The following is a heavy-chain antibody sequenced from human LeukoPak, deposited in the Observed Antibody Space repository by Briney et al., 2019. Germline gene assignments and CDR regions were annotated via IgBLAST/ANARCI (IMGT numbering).Heavy chain of an antibody. CDR2: ISGSGGST. J-gene: IGHJ4*02. V-gene: IGHV3-23*01. CDR1: GFTFSSYA. Sequence: GGSLRLSCAASGFTFSSYAMSWVRQAPGKGLEWVSAISGSGGSTYYADSVKGRFTISRDDSKNTLYLQMNSLRAEDTAVYYCAKAVGGPYYFDYWGQGTLVTVSS. D-gene: IGHD2-8*02. CDR3: AKAVGGPYYFDY.